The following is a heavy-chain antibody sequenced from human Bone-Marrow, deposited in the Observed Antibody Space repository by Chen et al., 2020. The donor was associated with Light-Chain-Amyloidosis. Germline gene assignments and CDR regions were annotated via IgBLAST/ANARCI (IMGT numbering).Heavy chain of an antibody. CDR1: GFNFSSFG. CDR3: TRKGGYFDF. V-gene: IGHV3-23*04. J-gene: IGHJ4*02. D-gene: IGHD3-10*01. CDR2: VSGSTVST. Sequence: VQLVESGGGLVQPGGPLRLSCATSGFNFSSFGMSWVRQAPGKGLEWVSTVSGSTVSTYYAGAVKGRFIISRDNSKSTLYLQMNSLRAGDTAVYFCTRKGGYFDFWGQGSLVTVSS.